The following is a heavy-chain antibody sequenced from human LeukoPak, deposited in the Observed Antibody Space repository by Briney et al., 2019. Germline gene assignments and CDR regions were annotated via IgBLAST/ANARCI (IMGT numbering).Heavy chain of an antibody. CDR3: ARLAYSSFLGDY. D-gene: IGHD3-22*01. CDR1: GFTVSGDY. Sequence: GGSLRLSCAASGFTVSGDYMTWVRQAPGKGLEWVSVLHGGGYSYYADAVKGRFTISRDTSKNTLYLQMNTLKPEDTAVYYCARLAYSSFLGDYWGRGTLVNVSS. V-gene: IGHV3-66*02. J-gene: IGHJ4*02. CDR2: LHGGGYS.